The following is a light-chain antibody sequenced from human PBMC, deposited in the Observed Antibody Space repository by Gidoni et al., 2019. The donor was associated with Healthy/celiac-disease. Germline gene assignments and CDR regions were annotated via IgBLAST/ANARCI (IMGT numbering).Light chain of an antibody. V-gene: IGLV1-51*01. CDR2: DNN. CDR1: SSNIGNNY. J-gene: IGLJ3*02. Sequence: QSVLTQPPSVSAAPGHTVTISCSGSSSNIGNNYVSWYQQLPGTAPKLLIYDNNKRPSGIPDRFSGSKSGTSATLGITGLQTGDEADYYCGTWDSSLSAGWVFGGGTKLTVL. CDR3: GTWDSSLSAGWV.